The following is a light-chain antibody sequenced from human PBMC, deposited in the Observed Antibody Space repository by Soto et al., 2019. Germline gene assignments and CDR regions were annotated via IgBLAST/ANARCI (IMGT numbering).Light chain of an antibody. V-gene: IGKV1-39*01. CDR1: QNIDIY. J-gene: IGKJ1*01. Sequence: DIRMTQSPSSLSASVGDTVTITCRASQNIDIYLNWYQQKAGTAPKVLISGAYNLQRGVQSRFSGSGSGTDFTLTIRSLQPEDFATYYCKQSYSTPRTFGQGTKVDIK. CDR3: KQSYSTPRT. CDR2: GAY.